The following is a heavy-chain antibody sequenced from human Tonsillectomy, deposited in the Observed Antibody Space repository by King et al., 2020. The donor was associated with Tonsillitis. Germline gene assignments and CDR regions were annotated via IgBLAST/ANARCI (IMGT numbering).Heavy chain of an antibody. CDR1: GFTFNSYS. D-gene: IGHD2-21*02. V-gene: IGHV3-48*01. J-gene: IGHJ4*02. CDR3: AREGYCGGDCYADLGDY. Sequence: DVQLVESGGGLVQPGGSLRLSCVASGFTFNSYSMNWVRQAPGKGLEWVSYISGSSGILYYADSVKGRFTISRDNAKNSLYLQMNSLRAEDTAVYYCAREGYCGGDCYADLGDYWGQGTLVTVSS. CDR2: ISGSSGIL.